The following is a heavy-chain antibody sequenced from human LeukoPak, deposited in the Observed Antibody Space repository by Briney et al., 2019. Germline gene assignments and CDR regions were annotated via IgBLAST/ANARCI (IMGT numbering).Heavy chain of an antibody. CDR3: ATDTIPTGDIVVVPAAPGDY. D-gene: IGHD2-2*01. V-gene: IGHV1-18*01. CDR1: GYTFTSYG. Sequence: ASVKVSCKASGYTFTSYGISWVRQAPGQGLEWMGWISAYNGNTNYAQKLQGRVTMTTDTSTSPAYMELRSLRSDDTAVYYCATDTIPTGDIVVVPAAPGDYWGQGTLVTVSS. CDR2: ISAYNGNT. J-gene: IGHJ4*02.